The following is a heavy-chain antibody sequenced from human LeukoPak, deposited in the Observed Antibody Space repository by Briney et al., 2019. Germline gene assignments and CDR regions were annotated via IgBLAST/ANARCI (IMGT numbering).Heavy chain of an antibody. J-gene: IGHJ4*02. CDR3: AKGHYYGSGSYWV. V-gene: IGHV3-23*01. CDR2: ISCCDGRT. CDR1: GFTFSSYA. Sequence: PGRSLRLSCAASGFTFSSYAMSWARQAPGKGLEWVSAISCCDGRTHYADSVKGRFTISRDNSKNTLYLQMNSLRAEDTAVYYCAKGHYYGSGSYWVWGQGTLVTVSS. D-gene: IGHD3-10*01.